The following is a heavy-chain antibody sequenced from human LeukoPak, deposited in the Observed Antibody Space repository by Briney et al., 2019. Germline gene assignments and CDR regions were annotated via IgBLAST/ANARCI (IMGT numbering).Heavy chain of an antibody. CDR2: IGIVGDT. J-gene: IGHJ4*02. V-gene: IGHV3-13*01. Sequence: GGSLRLSCEASGFTFTNYDMHWARQATGQGPEWVSGIGIVGDTHYLDSVKGRFTISRDNAKDSLYLQMNSLRAGDSAVYFCVRSYFYDAVPFDLWGQGTLVTVAS. D-gene: IGHD1-26*01. CDR3: VRSYFYDAVPFDL. CDR1: GFTFTNYD.